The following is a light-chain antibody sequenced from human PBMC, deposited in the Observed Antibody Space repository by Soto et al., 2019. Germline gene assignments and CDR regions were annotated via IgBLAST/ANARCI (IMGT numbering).Light chain of an antibody. CDR2: DAS. J-gene: IGKJ3*01. V-gene: IGKV3-11*01. CDR1: QSVSIY. CDR3: QQRSNWPPLT. Sequence: EIVLTQSPATLSLSPGERATLSCRASQSVSIYLAWYQQKPGQAPRLLIYDASNRATGIPARFSGSGSGTDFTLTISSLEPEDFAVYYCQQRSNWPPLTFGPGTKVDIK.